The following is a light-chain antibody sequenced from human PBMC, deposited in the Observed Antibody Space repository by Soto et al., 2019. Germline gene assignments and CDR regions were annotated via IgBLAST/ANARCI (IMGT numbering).Light chain of an antibody. CDR1: QSVTTNS. Sequence: EIVLTQSPGTLSLSPGERATLSCRASQSVTTNSLAWYQQKPGQAPRLLIYGASNRAAGIPDRFGGSGSGTDLALTISGLEPEQFALYYCQQYGSSRLTFGGGNKVEIK. V-gene: IGKV3-20*01. CDR3: QQYGSSRLT. CDR2: GAS. J-gene: IGKJ4*01.